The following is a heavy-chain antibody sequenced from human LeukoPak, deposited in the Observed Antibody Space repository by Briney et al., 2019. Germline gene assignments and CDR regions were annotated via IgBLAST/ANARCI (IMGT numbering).Heavy chain of an antibody. CDR2: INHGGST. J-gene: IGHJ6*03. V-gene: IGHV4-34*01. D-gene: IGHD4-11*01. Sequence: SETLSLTCAVYGGSFSGYYWSWIRQPPGKGLEWIGEINHGGSTNYNPSLKSRVNISVDRSKNQFSLKLSSVTAADTAVYYCATTYSNYYYDYLDVWGKGTTVTVSS. CDR3: ATTYSNYYYDYLDV. CDR1: GGSFSGYY.